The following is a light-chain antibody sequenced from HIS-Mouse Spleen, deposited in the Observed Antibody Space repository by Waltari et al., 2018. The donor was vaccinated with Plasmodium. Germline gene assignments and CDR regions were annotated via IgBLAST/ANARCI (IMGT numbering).Light chain of an antibody. V-gene: IGLV2-8*01. Sequence: QSALTQPPSASGSPGQSVTIPCTGTIIAVGGYNYVSWYQQHPGKAPKLMIYEVSKRPSGVPDRFSGSKSGNTASLTVSGLQAEDEADYYCSSYAGSNNLVFGGGTKLTVL. J-gene: IGLJ2*01. CDR3: SSYAGSNNLV. CDR1: IIAVGGYNY. CDR2: EVS.